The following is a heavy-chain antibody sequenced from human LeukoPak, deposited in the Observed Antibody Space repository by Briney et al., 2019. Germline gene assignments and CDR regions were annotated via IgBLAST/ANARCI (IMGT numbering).Heavy chain of an antibody. V-gene: IGHV3-33*01. CDR1: GFTFSSYG. Sequence: QPGRSLRLSCAASGFTFSSYGMHWVRQAPGKGLEWVAVIWYDGSNKYYADSVKGRFTISRDNSKNTLYLQMNSLRAEDTAVYYCAREGAAAGNWDNWFDPWGQGTLVTVSS. CDR2: IWYDGSNK. D-gene: IGHD6-13*01. J-gene: IGHJ5*02. CDR3: AREGAAAGNWDNWFDP.